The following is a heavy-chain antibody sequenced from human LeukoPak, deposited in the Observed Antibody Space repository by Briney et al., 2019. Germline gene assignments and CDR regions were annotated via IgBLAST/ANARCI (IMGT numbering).Heavy chain of an antibody. CDR3: AGGVIRPFDY. J-gene: IGHJ4*02. V-gene: IGHV1-8*01. D-gene: IGHD2-21*01. CDR2: MNPNSGNT. Sequence: ASVKVSCKVSGYTLTELSIHRVRRATGQGLEWMGWMNPNSGNTGYAQKFQGRVTMTRNTSISTAYMELSSLRSEDTAVYYCAGGVIRPFDYWGQGTLVTVSS. CDR1: GYTLTELS.